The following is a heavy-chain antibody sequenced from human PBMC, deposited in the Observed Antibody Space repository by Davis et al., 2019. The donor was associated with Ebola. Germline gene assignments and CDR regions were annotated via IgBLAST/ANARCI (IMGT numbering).Heavy chain of an antibody. CDR1: GFTFSGSA. CDR2: IRSKANSYAT. D-gene: IGHD4-23*01. CDR3: TSAYGGNSEDY. Sequence: GESLKISCAASGFTFSGSAMHWVRQASRKGLEWVGRIRSKANSYATAYAASVKGRFTISRDDSKNTAYLQMNSLKTEDTAVYYCTSAYGGNSEDYWGQGTLVTVSS. V-gene: IGHV3-73*01. J-gene: IGHJ4*02.